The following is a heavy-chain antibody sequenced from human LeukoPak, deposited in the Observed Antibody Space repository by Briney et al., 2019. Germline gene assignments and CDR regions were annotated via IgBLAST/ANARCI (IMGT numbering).Heavy chain of an antibody. D-gene: IGHD3-22*01. CDR3: ARHRRTDDYYYGSGGPDY. CDR2: IYYTGST. Sequence: SETLSLTCTVSGGSISDSTHYWGWIRQPPGKGLEWIGSIYYTGSTYYNPSLKSRVTISVDTSKNQFSLSLSSVTAADAAVHYCARHRRTDDYYYGSGGPDYWGQGTLVTVSS. J-gene: IGHJ4*02. V-gene: IGHV4-39*01. CDR1: GGSISDSTHY.